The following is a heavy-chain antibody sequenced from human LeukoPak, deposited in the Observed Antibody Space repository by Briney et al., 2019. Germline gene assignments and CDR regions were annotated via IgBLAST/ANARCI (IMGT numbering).Heavy chain of an antibody. CDR1: GGSISSYY. CDR3: ARGTTVERPFFNY. Sequence: NPSETLSLTCTVSGGSISSYYWSWIRQPAGRGLEWIGRFYATGGTKYNPSLQSRVTMSVDTSKNQFSLKLISVTAADTAVYYCARGTTVERPFFNYWGQGTLVTVSS. J-gene: IGHJ4*02. V-gene: IGHV4-4*07. D-gene: IGHD1-1*01. CDR2: FYATGGT.